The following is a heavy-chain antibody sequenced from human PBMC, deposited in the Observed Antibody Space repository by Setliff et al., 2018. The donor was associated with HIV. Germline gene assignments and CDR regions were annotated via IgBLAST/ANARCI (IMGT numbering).Heavy chain of an antibody. Sequence: SETLSLTCSVSGDSFSTSSYFWGWVRQSPGGGLEWIGNIFYTGFTHYNPSLKSRVTISIDTSKSQFSLNLTSVTDSDTAVYYCTRQGRGDPGLATTRLDYWGQGKLVTVSS. V-gene: IGHV4-39*01. D-gene: IGHD1-1*01. CDR3: TRQGRGDPGLATTRLDY. CDR1: GDSFSTSSYF. J-gene: IGHJ4*02. CDR2: IFYTGFT.